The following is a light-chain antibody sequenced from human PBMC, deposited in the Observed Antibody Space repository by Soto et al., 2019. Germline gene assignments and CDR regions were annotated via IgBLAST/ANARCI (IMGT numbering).Light chain of an antibody. Sequence: QAVVTQEPSLTVSPGGTVTLTCGSSTGAVTSGHSPYWFQQKPGQAPRTLIYDTSNKHSWTPARFSGSLLGGKAALTLSGAQPEDEADYYCLLTYSGVGEVFGGGTKVTV. CDR1: TGAVTSGHS. J-gene: IGLJ3*02. V-gene: IGLV7-46*01. CDR3: LLTYSGVGEV. CDR2: DTS.